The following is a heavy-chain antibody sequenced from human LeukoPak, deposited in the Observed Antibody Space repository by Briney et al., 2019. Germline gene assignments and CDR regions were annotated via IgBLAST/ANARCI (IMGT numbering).Heavy chain of an antibody. D-gene: IGHD4-11*01. Sequence: APVKVSCKASGGTFISYAISWVRQAPGQGLEWMGGIIPIFGTANYAQKFQGRVTITADESTSTAYMELSSLRSEDTAVYYCARGLDSTVRLYYYYYHMDVWGKGTTVTVSS. CDR2: IIPIFGTA. CDR1: GGTFISYA. J-gene: IGHJ6*03. V-gene: IGHV1-69*13. CDR3: ARGLDSTVRLYYYYYHMDV.